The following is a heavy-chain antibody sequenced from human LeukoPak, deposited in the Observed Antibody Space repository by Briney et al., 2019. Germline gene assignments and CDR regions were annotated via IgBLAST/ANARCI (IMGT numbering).Heavy chain of an antibody. CDR1: GYSISSGYY. CDR3: ARGQKYRSGYTVTELGSGYFDY. CDR2: IYYSGST. V-gene: IGHV4-38-2*02. D-gene: IGHD5-18*01. J-gene: IGHJ4*02. Sequence: SETLSLTCTVSGYSISSGYYWGWIRQPPGKGLEWIGSIYYSGSTYYNPSLKSRVTISVDTSKNQFSLKLSSATAADTAVYYCARGQKYRSGYTVTELGSGYFDYWGQGPLVTVSS.